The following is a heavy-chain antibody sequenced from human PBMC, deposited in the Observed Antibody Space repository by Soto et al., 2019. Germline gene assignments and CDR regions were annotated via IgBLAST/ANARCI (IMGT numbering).Heavy chain of an antibody. CDR2: IKQDGSEK. Sequence: PGGSLRLSCAASGFTFSGYWMIWVRQAPGKGLEWVANIKQDGSEKYYVDSVKGRFTISRDNAKNSLYLQMDSLRAEDTAVYYCARDHDSNYYDSSGYFYWGQGTLVTVSS. CDR1: GFTFSGYW. D-gene: IGHD3-22*01. J-gene: IGHJ4*02. V-gene: IGHV3-7*03. CDR3: ARDHDSNYYDSSGYFY.